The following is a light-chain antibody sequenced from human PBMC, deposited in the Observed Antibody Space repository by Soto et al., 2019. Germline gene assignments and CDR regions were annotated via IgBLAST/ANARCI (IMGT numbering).Light chain of an antibody. V-gene: IGKV1-9*01. J-gene: IGKJ4*01. Sequence: DIQLTQSPSFLSASVGDTVTITCRASQALSNYLAWYQQKPGKAPDLLIYSASTLQSGVPSRFRGSGSETEFSLTIRALQPEDFATYFCQQLSRYPLTFGGGTKVEIK. CDR1: QALSNY. CDR3: QQLSRYPLT. CDR2: SAS.